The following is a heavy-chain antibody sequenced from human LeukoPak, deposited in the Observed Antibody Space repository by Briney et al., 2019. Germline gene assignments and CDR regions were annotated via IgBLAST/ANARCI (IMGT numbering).Heavy chain of an antibody. Sequence: ASVKVSCKASGYTFTSYGISWVRQAPGQGLEWMGWISAYNGNTNYAQKLQGRVTMTTDTSTNTAYMELRSLRSDDTAVYYCARDLSDSSGYYYVYWGQGTLVTVSS. V-gene: IGHV1-18*01. CDR1: GYTFTSYG. CDR3: ARDLSDSSGYYYVY. D-gene: IGHD3-22*01. CDR2: ISAYNGNT. J-gene: IGHJ4*02.